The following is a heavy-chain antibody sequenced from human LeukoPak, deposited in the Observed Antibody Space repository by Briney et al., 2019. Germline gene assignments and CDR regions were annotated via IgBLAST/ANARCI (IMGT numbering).Heavy chain of an antibody. CDR2: INHSGST. J-gene: IGHJ4*02. V-gene: IGHV4-39*07. D-gene: IGHD3-22*01. CDR3: ANPFTYYYYDSSGYP. Sequence: SETLSLTCTVSGGSISSSSYYWGWIRQPPGKGLEWIGEINHSGSTNYNPSLKSRVTISVDTSKNQFSLKLSSVTAADTAVYYCANPFTYYYYDSSGYPWGQGTLVTVSS. CDR1: GGSISSSSYY.